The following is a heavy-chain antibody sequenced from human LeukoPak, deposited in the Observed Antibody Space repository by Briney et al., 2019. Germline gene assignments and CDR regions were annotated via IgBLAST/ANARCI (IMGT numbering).Heavy chain of an antibody. J-gene: IGHJ4*02. V-gene: IGHV1-69*02. Sequence: SVKVSCKASGGTFSSYTISWVRQAPGQGLEWMGRIIPILGIANYTQKFQGRVTITADKSTSTAYMELSGLRSEDTAVYYCARSIAVAGPFDYWGQGTLVTVSS. D-gene: IGHD6-19*01. CDR2: IIPILGIA. CDR1: GGTFSSYT. CDR3: ARSIAVAGPFDY.